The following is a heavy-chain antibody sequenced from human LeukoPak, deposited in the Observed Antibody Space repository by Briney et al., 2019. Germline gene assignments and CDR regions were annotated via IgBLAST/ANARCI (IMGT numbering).Heavy chain of an antibody. J-gene: IGHJ6*02. CDR3: YYYYYYGMDV. V-gene: IGHV4-39*01. Sequence: SETLSLTCTVSGGSTRSSSSSWGEFRQPPGKGLEWIGSIYYSGSTYYNPSLKSRLTISVDTSKNQFSLKLSSVTAADTAVYYCYYYYYYGMDVWGQGTTVTVSS. CDR2: IYYSGST. CDR1: GGSTRSSSSS.